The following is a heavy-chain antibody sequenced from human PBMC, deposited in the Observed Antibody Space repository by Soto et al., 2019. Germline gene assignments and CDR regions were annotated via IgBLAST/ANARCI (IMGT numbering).Heavy chain of an antibody. J-gene: IGHJ3*02. CDR3: ARDGYSAGFDI. D-gene: IGHD5-18*01. CDR2: IKQDGSEK. CDR1: GFTFRSYY. Sequence: GGSLRLSCAASGFTFRSYYMSWVLQAPGKGLEWVANIKQDGSEKYYVDSVKGRFTISRDNAKNSLYLQMNSLRAEDTAVYYCARDGYSAGFDIWGQGTMVTV. V-gene: IGHV3-7*01.